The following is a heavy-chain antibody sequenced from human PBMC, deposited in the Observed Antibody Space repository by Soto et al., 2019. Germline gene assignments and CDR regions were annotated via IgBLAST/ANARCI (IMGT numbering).Heavy chain of an antibody. CDR1: GFTFSSYG. D-gene: IGHD3-22*01. CDR3: ARDLSDKITMIDSQLFGYFDY. V-gene: IGHV3-33*01. J-gene: IGHJ4*02. CDR2: IWYDGSNK. Sequence: GGSLRLSCAASGFTFSSYGMHWVRQAPGKGLEWVAVIWYDGSNKYYADSVKGRFTISRDNSKNTLYLQMNSPRAEDTAVYYCARDLSDKITMIDSQLFGYFDYWGQGTLVTVSS.